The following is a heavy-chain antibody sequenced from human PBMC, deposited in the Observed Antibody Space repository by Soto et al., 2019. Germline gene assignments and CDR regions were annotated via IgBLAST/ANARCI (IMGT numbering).Heavy chain of an antibody. CDR2: ISSSSSYI. V-gene: IGHV3-21*01. J-gene: IGHJ4*02. Sequence: PGGSLRLSCAASGFTFSIYSMNWVRHAPGKGLEWVSSISSSSSYIYYADSVKGRFTISRDNAKNSLYLQMNSLRAEDTAVYYCARDPIVVVPAATQKTFDYWGQGTLVTVSS. CDR3: ARDPIVVVPAATQKTFDY. D-gene: IGHD2-2*01. CDR1: GFTFSIYS.